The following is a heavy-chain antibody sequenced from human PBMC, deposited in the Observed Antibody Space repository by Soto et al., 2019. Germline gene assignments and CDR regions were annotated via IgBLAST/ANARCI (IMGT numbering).Heavy chain of an antibody. V-gene: IGHV4-4*07. J-gene: IGHJ6*02. D-gene: IGHD1-26*01. CDR3: ARDKIVGAHTTAPNYYYYYGMDV. Sequence: SETLSLTCTVSGGSISSYYWSWIRQPAGKGLEWIGHIYTSGSTYYNPSLKSRVTMSVDTSKNQFSLKLSSVTAADTAVYYCARDKIVGAHTTAPNYYYYYGMDVWGQGTTVTVSS. CDR1: GGSISSYY. CDR2: IYTSGST.